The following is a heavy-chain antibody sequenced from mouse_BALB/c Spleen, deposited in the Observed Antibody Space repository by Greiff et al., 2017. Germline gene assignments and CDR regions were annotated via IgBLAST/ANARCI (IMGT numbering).Heavy chain of an antibody. Sequence: EVKLVESGGGLVQPGGSRKLSCAASGFTFSSFGMHWVRQAPEKGLEWVAYISSGSSTIYYADTVKGRFTISRDNPKNTLFLQMTSLRSEDTAMYYCARTGYFDVWGAGTTVTVSS. CDR3: ARTGYFDV. V-gene: IGHV5-17*02. CDR1: GFTFSSFG. CDR2: ISSGSSTI. J-gene: IGHJ1*01.